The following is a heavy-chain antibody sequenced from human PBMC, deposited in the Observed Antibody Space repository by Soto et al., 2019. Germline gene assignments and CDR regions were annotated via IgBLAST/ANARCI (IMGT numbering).Heavy chain of an antibody. V-gene: IGHV1-69*12. J-gene: IGHJ3*02. D-gene: IGHD2-21*02. CDR2: ILPIFGTA. Sequence: QVQLVQSGAEVKKPGSSVKVSCKASGGTFSTEAINWVRQAPGQGPEWMGGILPIFGTADYAQKFQGRVTITADVSTTTAYMELSSLRSEDTAVYYCARGHDYGGNSDAFDIWGQGTMVTVSS. CDR3: ARGHDYGGNSDAFDI. CDR1: GGTFSTEA.